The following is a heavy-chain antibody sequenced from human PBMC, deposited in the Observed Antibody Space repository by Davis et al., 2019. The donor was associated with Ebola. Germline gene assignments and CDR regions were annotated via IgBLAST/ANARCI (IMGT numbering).Heavy chain of an antibody. CDR2: INSDGSIT. D-gene: IGHD3/OR15-3a*01. Sequence: PGGSLRLSCAASGFAFTSYWMHWVRQAPGKGLGWVSRINSDGSITTYADSVKGRFTISRDNAKNSLFLQMNSLRAEDTALYFCASGDGRGRSYDMDVWGEGTTVTVSS. CDR3: ASGDGRGRSYDMDV. V-gene: IGHV3-74*01. J-gene: IGHJ6*04. CDR1: GFAFTSYW.